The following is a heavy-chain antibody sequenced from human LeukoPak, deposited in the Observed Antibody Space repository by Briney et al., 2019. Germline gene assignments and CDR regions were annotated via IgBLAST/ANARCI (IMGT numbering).Heavy chain of an antibody. J-gene: IGHJ4*02. D-gene: IGHD1-26*01. V-gene: IGHV4-59*08. CDR3: ARYVARGSYQSDPFDY. Sequence: PSETLSLTCTVSGGSISSYYWSWIRQPPGKGLEWIGYIYYSGSTYYNPSLKSRVTISVDTFKNQFSLKLSSVTAADTAVYYCARYVARGSYQSDPFDYWGQGTLVTVSS. CDR2: IYYSGST. CDR1: GGSISSYY.